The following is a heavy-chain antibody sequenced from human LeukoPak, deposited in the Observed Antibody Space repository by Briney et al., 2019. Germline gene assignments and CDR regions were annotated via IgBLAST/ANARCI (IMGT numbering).Heavy chain of an antibody. Sequence: GGSLRLSCGVCGFTFSDYWRNGVREAPGRGGEGVASIREEGSEKTYVDCVKGRFNISRENTKKSVSLQLNRQREEDTGVYYCARDGTAAGLYFDLWGQGTLVTLSS. CDR1: GFTFSDYW. CDR3: ARDGTAAGLYFDL. D-gene: IGHD6-13*01. CDR2: IREEGSEK. V-gene: IGHV3-7*01. J-gene: IGHJ4*01.